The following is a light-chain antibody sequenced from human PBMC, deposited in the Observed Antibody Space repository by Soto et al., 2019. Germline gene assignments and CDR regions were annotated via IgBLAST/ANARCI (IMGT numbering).Light chain of an antibody. Sequence: QSALTQPPSASGSPGQSVTISCTGSSSDVGGYNYVSWYQQFPGKAPKLIIYEVTKRPSGVPDRFSGSKSGNTASLTVSGLQAEDEADYYCSSFADRNTFVFGTGSKVTVL. CDR3: SSFADRNTFV. V-gene: IGLV2-8*01. CDR1: SSDVGGYNY. CDR2: EVT. J-gene: IGLJ1*01.